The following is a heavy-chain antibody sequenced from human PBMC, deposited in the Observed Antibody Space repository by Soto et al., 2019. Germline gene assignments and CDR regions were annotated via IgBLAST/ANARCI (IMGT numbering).Heavy chain of an antibody. J-gene: IGHJ4*02. V-gene: IGHV3-30-3*01. CDR1: GFTFSSYA. CDR3: ASEESKDYYDSSGYYGGDY. Sequence: QVQLVESGGGVVQPGRSLRLSCAASGFTFSSYAMHWVRQAPGKGLEWVAVISYDGSNKYYADSVKGRFTISRDNSKNTLYLHMNSLRAEDTAVYYCASEESKDYYDSSGYYGGDYWGQGTLVTVSS. D-gene: IGHD3-22*01. CDR2: ISYDGSNK.